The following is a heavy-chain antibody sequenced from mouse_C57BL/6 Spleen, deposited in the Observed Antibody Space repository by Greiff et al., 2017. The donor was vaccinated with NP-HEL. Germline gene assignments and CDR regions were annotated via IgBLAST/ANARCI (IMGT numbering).Heavy chain of an antibody. CDR2: INPNNGGT. CDR1: GYTFTDYY. D-gene: IGHD1-1*01. Sequence: EVQLQQSGPELVKPGASVKISCKASGYTFTDYYMNWVKQSHGKSLEWIGDINPNNGGTSYNQKFKGKATLTVDKSSSTAYMELRSLTSEDSAVYYCARDGGSSYSFAYWGQGTLVTVSA. CDR3: ARDGGSSYSFAY. V-gene: IGHV1-26*01. J-gene: IGHJ3*01.